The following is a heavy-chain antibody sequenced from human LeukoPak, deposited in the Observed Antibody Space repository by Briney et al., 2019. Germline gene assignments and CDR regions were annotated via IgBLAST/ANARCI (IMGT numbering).Heavy chain of an antibody. V-gene: IGHV3-30*02. CDR3: AKEQWLGKMNYFDH. CDR2: IRYDGRNK. D-gene: IGHD6-19*01. CDR1: GLTFSNYG. J-gene: IGHJ4*02. Sequence: GGSLRLSCAAAGLTFSNYGMHWVRQAPGKGLQWVAYIRYDGRNKYSADSVKGRFTIYRDNSKSTLYLQMNSLRPEDTAVYYCAKEQWLGKMNYFDHWGQGTLVTVSS.